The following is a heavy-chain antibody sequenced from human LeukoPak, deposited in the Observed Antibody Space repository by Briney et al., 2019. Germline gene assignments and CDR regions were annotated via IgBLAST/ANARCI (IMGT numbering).Heavy chain of an antibody. CDR1: GGTFSSYA. CDR3: ARDRVGGTIFGVVTNYYYYYGMDV. J-gene: IGHJ6*02. CDR2: IIPIFGTA. D-gene: IGHD3-3*01. V-gene: IGHV1-69*05. Sequence: ASVKVSCKASGGTFSSYAISWVRQAPGQGLEWMGGIIPIFGTANYAQKFQGRVTMTRDTSTSTVYMELSSLRSEDTAVYYCARDRVGGTIFGVVTNYYYYYGMDVWGQGTTVTVSS.